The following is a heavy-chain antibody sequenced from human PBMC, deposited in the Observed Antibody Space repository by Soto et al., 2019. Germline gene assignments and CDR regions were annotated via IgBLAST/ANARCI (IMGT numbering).Heavy chain of an antibody. CDR2: IYYSGST. J-gene: IGHJ5*02. Sequence: PSETLSLTCTVSGGSISSGGYHWSWIRQHPGKGLEWIGYIYYSGSTYYNPSLKSRVNISVDTSKNQFSLKLSSVTAADTAVYYCERDPIPWGQGTLVNVAS. V-gene: IGHV4-31*03. CDR3: ERDPIP. CDR1: GGSISSGGYH.